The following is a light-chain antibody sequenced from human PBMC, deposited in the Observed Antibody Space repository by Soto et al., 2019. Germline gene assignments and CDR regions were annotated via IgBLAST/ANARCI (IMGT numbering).Light chain of an antibody. J-gene: IGKJ1*01. Sequence: EIVLTQSPGSLSLSPGERATLSCRASQSVDSSFFAWYQQKPGQAPRLLIYGASNRATGIPDRCSGRGSGTDFTLTITGLEPEDFEVYYCQQYVSSVTFGQGTKVEIK. CDR2: GAS. V-gene: IGKV3-20*01. CDR1: QSVDSSF. CDR3: QQYVSSVT.